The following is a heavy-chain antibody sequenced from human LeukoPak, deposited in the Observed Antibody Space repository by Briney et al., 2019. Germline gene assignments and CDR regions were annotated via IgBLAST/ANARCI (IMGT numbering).Heavy chain of an antibody. V-gene: IGHV1-3*01. D-gene: IGHD4-23*01. CDR3: ARLGTTGVLDY. Sequence: GASVKVSCKASGYTFTSYAIHWVRQAPGQRLEWMGWINAGSDNTKYSQKFQGRVTITRDTSASTAYMELSSLRSEDTAVYYCARLGTTGVLDYWGQGTLVTVSS. J-gene: IGHJ4*02. CDR2: INAGSDNT. CDR1: GYTFTSYA.